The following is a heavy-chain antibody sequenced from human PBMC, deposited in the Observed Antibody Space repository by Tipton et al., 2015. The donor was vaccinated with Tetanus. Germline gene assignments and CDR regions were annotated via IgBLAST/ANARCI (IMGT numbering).Heavy chain of an antibody. CDR3: ASGSTLDY. CDR1: GFVLSSYT. CDR2: ISSTSSYI. V-gene: IGHV3-21*01. D-gene: IGHD6-25*01. J-gene: IGHJ4*02. Sequence: SLRLSCAVSGFVLSSYTMNWVRQAPGKGLEWVASISSTSSYIYYADSVKGRFTISRDNAKNSVYLQMSSLRGDDTAVYYCASGSTLDYWGQGALVSVSS.